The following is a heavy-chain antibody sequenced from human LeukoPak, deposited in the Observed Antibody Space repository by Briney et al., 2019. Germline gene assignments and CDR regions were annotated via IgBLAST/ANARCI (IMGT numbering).Heavy chain of an antibody. CDR1: GFTFSMSW. Sequence: PGGSLRLSCAASGFTFSMSWMTWVRQAPGKGLEWVASINGHGSEIHYVDSVKGRFTISRDNAKNSLYLQMNSLRAEDTAVYYCARDWYDNSDAFDIWGQGTMVTVSS. J-gene: IGHJ3*02. D-gene: IGHD3-9*01. CDR2: INGHGSEI. V-gene: IGHV3-7*01. CDR3: ARDWYDNSDAFDI.